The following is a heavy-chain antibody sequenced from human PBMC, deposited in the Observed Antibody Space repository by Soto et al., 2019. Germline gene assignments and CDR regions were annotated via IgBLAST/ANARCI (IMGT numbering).Heavy chain of an antibody. D-gene: IGHD2-15*01. V-gene: IGHV1-8*01. Sequence: ASVKVSCKASGYTFTSYDINWVRQATGQGLEWMGWMNPNSGNTGYAQKFQGRVTMTRNTSISTAYMELSSLRSEDTAVYYCARFLSFCGGGGCYWTLSYFAYWGQGTLVTVSS. CDR3: ARFLSFCGGGGCYWTLSYFAY. CDR1: GYTFTSYD. J-gene: IGHJ4*02. CDR2: MNPNSGNT.